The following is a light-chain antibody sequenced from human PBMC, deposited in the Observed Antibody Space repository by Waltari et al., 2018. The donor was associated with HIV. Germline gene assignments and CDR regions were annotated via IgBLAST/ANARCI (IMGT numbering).Light chain of an antibody. CDR1: QSVNTW. V-gene: IGKV1-5*03. J-gene: IGKJ1*01. CDR3: QQYNSYPWT. CDR2: KAS. Sequence: DIQMTQSPSTLSASVGDRVTVTCRASQSVNTWLAWYQQSPGKAPKLLIAKASSLPSGVPSRFSGSGSGTEFTLTITSLQPDDFVMYYCQQYNSYPWTFGQGTKLDIK.